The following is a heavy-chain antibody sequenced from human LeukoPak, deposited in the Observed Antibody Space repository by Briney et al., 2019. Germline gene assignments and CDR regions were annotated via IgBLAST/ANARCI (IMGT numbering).Heavy chain of an antibody. Sequence: SQTLSLTCAISGDSVSSNSAGWNWIRQSPSRGLEGLGRTYYRSKWYNDYAVSVKSRITINPDTSKNQFSLQLNSVTPEDTAVYYCARESKLGSGSYHEYNWFDPWGQGTLVTVSS. CDR2: TYYRSKWYN. CDR1: GDSVSSNSAG. D-gene: IGHD3-10*01. CDR3: ARESKLGSGSYHEYNWFDP. J-gene: IGHJ5*02. V-gene: IGHV6-1*01.